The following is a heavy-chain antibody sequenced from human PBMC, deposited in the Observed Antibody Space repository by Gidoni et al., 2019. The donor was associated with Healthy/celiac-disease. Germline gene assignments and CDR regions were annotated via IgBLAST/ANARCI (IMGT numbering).Heavy chain of an antibody. CDR3: ARDLFYYDSSGPGKVRLFDI. CDR2: TRNKANSYTT. Sequence: EVQLVESGGGLVQPGGSLRLSCAASGFTFSDHNMDWVRQAPGKGLGWVGRTRNKANSYTTEYAASVKGRFTISRDDSKNSLYLQMNSLKTEDTAVYYCARDLFYYDSSGPGKVRLFDIWGQGTMVTVSS. V-gene: IGHV3-72*01. CDR1: GFTFSDHN. J-gene: IGHJ3*02. D-gene: IGHD3-22*01.